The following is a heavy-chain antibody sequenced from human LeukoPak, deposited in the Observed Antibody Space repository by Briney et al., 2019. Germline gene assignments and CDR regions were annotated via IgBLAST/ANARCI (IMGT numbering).Heavy chain of an antibody. D-gene: IGHD5-18*01. Sequence: GESLKISCKGSGYSFTSYWISWVRPMPGKGLEWMGRIDPSDSYTNYSPSFQGHVTISADKSISTAYLQWSSLKASDTAMYYFAREEGTAMVSYFDYWGQGTLVTVSS. CDR1: GYSFTSYW. CDR3: AREEGTAMVSYFDY. J-gene: IGHJ4*02. CDR2: IDPSDSYT. V-gene: IGHV5-10-1*01.